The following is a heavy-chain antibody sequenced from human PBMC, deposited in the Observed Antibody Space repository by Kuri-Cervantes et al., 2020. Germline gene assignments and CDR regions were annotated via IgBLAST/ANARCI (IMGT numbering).Heavy chain of an antibody. Sequence: GESLKISCAASGFTFSSYAMHWVRQAPGKGLEWVAVISYDGSNKYYADSVKGRFTISRDNAKNSLYLQMNSLRAEDTAVYYCARDRGGYNYYYMDVWGKGTTVTVSS. CDR1: GFTFSSYA. CDR3: ARDRGGYNYYYMDV. J-gene: IGHJ6*03. D-gene: IGHD3-16*01. CDR2: ISYDGSNK. V-gene: IGHV3-30-3*01.